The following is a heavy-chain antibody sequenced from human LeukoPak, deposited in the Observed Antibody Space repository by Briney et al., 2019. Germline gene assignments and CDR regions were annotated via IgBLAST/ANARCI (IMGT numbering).Heavy chain of an antibody. Sequence: GGSLRLSCAASGFTFRSYGMPCGRQAPGKGLEYVSAISSNGGRTYYANSVKGRFTISRDNSRNTLYLQMGSLRAEDMAVYYCATYYYDSGGFHFHHWGQGTLVTVSS. J-gene: IGHJ4*02. V-gene: IGHV3-64*01. CDR1: GFTFRSYG. CDR2: ISSNGGRT. CDR3: ATYYYDSGGFHFHH. D-gene: IGHD3-22*01.